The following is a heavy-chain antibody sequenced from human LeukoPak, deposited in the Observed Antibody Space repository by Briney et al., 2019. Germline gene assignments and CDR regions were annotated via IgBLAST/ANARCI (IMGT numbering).Heavy chain of an antibody. Sequence: SETLSLTCTVSGGSISGYYWSWIRQPPGKGLEWIGYIYYSGSTYYNPSLKSRVIISVDTSKNQFSLKLSSVTAAGTAVYYCTREYGDDNWFDPWGQGTLVTVSS. J-gene: IGHJ5*02. CDR2: IYYSGST. V-gene: IGHV4-30-4*01. CDR3: TREYGDDNWFDP. CDR1: GGSISGYY. D-gene: IGHD4-17*01.